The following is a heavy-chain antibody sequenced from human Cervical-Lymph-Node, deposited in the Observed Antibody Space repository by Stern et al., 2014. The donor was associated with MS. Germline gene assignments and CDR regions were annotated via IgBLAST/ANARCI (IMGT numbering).Heavy chain of an antibody. CDR3: TRDIAAAATGFDY. CDR1: GYTLTNHY. Sequence: QVQLGQSGAAVKKPGTSVKVSCKASGYTLTNHYIHWVRQAPGQGLEWMGIVSPSSGTTAYAQRFQGRVTMTRDTSTSTFYLDLNSLTSEDTAVYFCTRDIAAAATGFDYWGQGTLVTVAS. J-gene: IGHJ4*02. CDR2: VSPSSGTT. V-gene: IGHV1-46*01. D-gene: IGHD6-13*01.